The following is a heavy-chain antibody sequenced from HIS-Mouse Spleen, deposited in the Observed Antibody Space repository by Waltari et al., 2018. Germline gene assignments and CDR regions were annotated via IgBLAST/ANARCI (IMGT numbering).Heavy chain of an antibody. CDR2: ISYDGNNK. CDR1: GFTFSSYA. Sequence: QVQLVESGGGVVQPGRSLRLSCAASGFTFSSYAMHWVRQAPGKGLEWVAVISYDGNNKDYADSVKGRFTISRDNSKNTLYLQMNSLRAEDTAVYYCARDLTPSSYYYYYGMDVWGQGTTVTVSS. J-gene: IGHJ6*02. V-gene: IGHV3-30*04. D-gene: IGHD7-27*01. CDR3: ARDLTPSSYYYYYGMDV.